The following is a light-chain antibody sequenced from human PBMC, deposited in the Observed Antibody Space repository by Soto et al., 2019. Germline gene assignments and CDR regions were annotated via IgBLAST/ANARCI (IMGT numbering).Light chain of an antibody. CDR3: QQYARSPWT. CDR2: GAS. Sequence: EIVLTQSPGTLSLSPGGRATLSCRASQSVSSSSLAWYRQKPGQAPSLLIYGASRRATGIPDRFSGSGSETDFILIISRLEPEDFAVYYCQQYARSPWTFGQGTKVEIK. V-gene: IGKV3-20*01. CDR1: QSVSSSS. J-gene: IGKJ1*01.